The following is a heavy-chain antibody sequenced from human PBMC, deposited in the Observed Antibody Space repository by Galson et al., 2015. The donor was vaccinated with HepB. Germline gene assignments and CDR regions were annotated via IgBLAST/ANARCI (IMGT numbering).Heavy chain of an antibody. CDR1: GFTFSSYA. CDR2: ISYDGSNK. CDR3: ARDAFYCSSTSCYFPSPGGYYYYYMDV. Sequence: SLRLSCAASGFTFSSYAMHWVRQAPGKGLEWVAVISYDGSNKYYADSVKGRFTISRDNSKNTLYLQMNSLRAEDTAVYYCARDAFYCSSTSCYFPSPGGYYYYYMDVWGKGTTVTVSS. V-gene: IGHV3-30-3*01. J-gene: IGHJ6*03. D-gene: IGHD2-2*01.